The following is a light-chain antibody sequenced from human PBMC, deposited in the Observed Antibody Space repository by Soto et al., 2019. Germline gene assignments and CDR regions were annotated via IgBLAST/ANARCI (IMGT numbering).Light chain of an antibody. V-gene: IGLV1-40*01. Sequence: QSVLTQPPSVSGAPVQRVTISCTGSSSSIGAGYDVHWYHQLPGAAPKLLVPGNNNRPSGVPDRFSASKSGTSASLAITGLQTEDEAQYYCRAYRRGIIVFGGGTKVTVL. CDR1: SSSIGAGYD. CDR3: RAYRRGIIV. J-gene: IGLJ2*01. CDR2: GNN.